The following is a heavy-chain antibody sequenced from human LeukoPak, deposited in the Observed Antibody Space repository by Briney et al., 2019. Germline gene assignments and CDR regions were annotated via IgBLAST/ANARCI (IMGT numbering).Heavy chain of an antibody. CDR2: IDSDGSWI. CDR1: GNYW. V-gene: IGHV3-74*01. D-gene: IGHD2/OR15-2a*01. J-gene: IGHJ4*02. CDR3: VSFYETY. Sequence: GGSLRLSCAASGNYWMHWVRQVPGKGLVWVSHIDSDGSWISYAGSVKGRFTISKDNAKNTVYLQMNSLRAEDTAVYYCVSFYETYWGRGTLVTVSS.